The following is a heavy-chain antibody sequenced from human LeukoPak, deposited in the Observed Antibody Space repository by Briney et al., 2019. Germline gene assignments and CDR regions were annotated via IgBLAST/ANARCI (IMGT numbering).Heavy chain of an antibody. CDR3: ARAQFLWDPRGADAFDI. CDR2: IYYSGST. CDR1: GGSISSSSYY. V-gene: IGHV4-39*07. J-gene: IGHJ3*02. Sequence: SETLSLTCTVSGGSISSSSYYWGWIRQPPGKGLEWIGSIYYSGSTYYNPSLKSRVTMSVDTSKNQFSLKLSSVTAADTAVYYCARAQFLWDPRGADAFDIWGQGTMVTVSS. D-gene: IGHD1-26*01.